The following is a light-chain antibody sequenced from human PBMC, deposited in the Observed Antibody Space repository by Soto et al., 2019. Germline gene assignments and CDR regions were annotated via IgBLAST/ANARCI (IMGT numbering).Light chain of an antibody. V-gene: IGKV3-15*01. J-gene: IGKJ5*01. CDR2: ATS. CDR1: QSVSSN. Sequence: KVMTQSPATLSVYAGERASLSCRASQSVSSNFAWYQQKPGQTPRLLVYATSTRATGIPARFSGSGSGTEFTLTISSLQSEYFAVYYCQQRSNWPDTFGQGTRLEIK. CDR3: QQRSNWPDT.